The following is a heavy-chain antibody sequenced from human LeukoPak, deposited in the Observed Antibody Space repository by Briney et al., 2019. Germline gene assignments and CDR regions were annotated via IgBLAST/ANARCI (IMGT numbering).Heavy chain of an antibody. D-gene: IGHD5-18*01. Sequence: SGGSLRLSCAASGFTFSSYGMHWVRQAPGKGLEWVALISYDGSNKYYADSVKGRFTISRDNSKNTLYLQMNSLRAEDTAVYYCAKNPGYTYGDSWGQGTLVTVSS. CDR3: AKNPGYTYGDS. CDR2: ISYDGSNK. CDR1: GFTFSSYG. J-gene: IGHJ4*02. V-gene: IGHV3-30*18.